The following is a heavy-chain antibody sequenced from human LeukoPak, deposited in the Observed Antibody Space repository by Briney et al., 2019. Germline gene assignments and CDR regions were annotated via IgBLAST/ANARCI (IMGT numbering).Heavy chain of an antibody. CDR2: IYYSGST. CDR3: ARNSGYDEITFDP. CDR1: GFTFRTSG. D-gene: IGHD5-12*01. V-gene: IGHV4-59*01. J-gene: IGHJ5*02. Sequence: GSLRLSCAASGFTFRTSGMNWVRQAPGKGLEWIGYIYYSGSTNYNPSLKSRVTISVDTSKNQFSLKLSSVTAADTAVYYCARNSGYDEITFDPWGQGTLVTVSS.